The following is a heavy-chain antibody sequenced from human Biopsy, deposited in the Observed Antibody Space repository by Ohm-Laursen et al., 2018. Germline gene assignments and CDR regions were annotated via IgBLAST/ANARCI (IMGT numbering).Heavy chain of an antibody. D-gene: IGHD4-17*01. CDR3: AEPADSYGSEFYFDY. V-gene: IGHV3-23*01. J-gene: IGHJ4*02. Sequence: SLRLSCSASGFTFSSYAMTWVRQAPGKRLEWVSVINTSGGSTHYAVSVKGRFTISRDNSKNTLYLRMNSLRAEDTAVYYCAEPADSYGSEFYFDYWGQGTLVTVSS. CDR2: INTSGGST. CDR1: GFTFSSYA.